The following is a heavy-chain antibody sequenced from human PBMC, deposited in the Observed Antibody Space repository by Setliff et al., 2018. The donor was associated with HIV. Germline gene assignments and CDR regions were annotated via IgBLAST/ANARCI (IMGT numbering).Heavy chain of an antibody. Sequence: GGSLRLSCAASKITVTSNYMAWVRQAPGKGLEWVSVIYSGDSTFYADSVKGRFTISRDNSKNTLYLQMNSLRAEDTAVYYCAKAPGLTSSWAIDYWGQGTLVTVSS. CDR2: IYSGDST. J-gene: IGHJ4*02. V-gene: IGHV3-66*01. D-gene: IGHD6-13*01. CDR3: AKAPGLTSSWAIDY. CDR1: KITVTSNY.